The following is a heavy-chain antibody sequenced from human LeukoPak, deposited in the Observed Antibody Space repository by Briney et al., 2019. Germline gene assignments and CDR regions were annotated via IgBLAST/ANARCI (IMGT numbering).Heavy chain of an antibody. CDR1: GFTFSSHW. Sequence: PGGSLRLSCAASGFTFSSHWMHWVRQAPGKGLVWVSRINSDGSITSYADSVKGRFTISRDNAKNTLYLQMNSLKTEDTAVYYCTTFTRYCSSTSCFKYYYGMDVWGQGTTVTVSS. V-gene: IGHV3-74*01. CDR3: TTFTRYCSSTSCFKYYYGMDV. CDR2: INSDGSIT. J-gene: IGHJ6*02. D-gene: IGHD2-2*01.